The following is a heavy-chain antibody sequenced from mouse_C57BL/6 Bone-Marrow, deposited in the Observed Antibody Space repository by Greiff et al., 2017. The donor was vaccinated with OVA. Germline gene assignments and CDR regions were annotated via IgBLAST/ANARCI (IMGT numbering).Heavy chain of an antibody. J-gene: IGHJ3*01. Sequence: EVKVVESGGDLVKPGGSLKLSCAASGFTFSSYGMSWVRQTPDKRLEWVATISSGGSYTYYPDSVKGRFTISRDNAKNTLYLQMSSLKSEDTAMYYCARGGITTSYWGQGTLVTVSA. CDR1: GFTFSSYG. CDR3: ARGGITTSY. D-gene: IGHD1-1*01. V-gene: IGHV5-6*01. CDR2: ISSGGSYT.